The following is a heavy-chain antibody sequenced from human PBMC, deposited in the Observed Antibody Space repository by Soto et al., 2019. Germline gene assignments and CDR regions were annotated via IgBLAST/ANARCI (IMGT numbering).Heavy chain of an antibody. CDR3: ARGPGGPDGHGDY. CDR2: INAGNGNT. D-gene: IGHD2-15*01. Sequence: QVQLVQSGAEVKKPGASVKVSCKASGYTFTSYAMHWVRQAPGQRLEWMGWINAGNGNTKYSQKFQGRVTITRDTCARTAYMELSSLRSEDTAVYYCARGPGGPDGHGDYWGQGTLVTVSS. CDR1: GYTFTSYA. V-gene: IGHV1-3*01. J-gene: IGHJ4*02.